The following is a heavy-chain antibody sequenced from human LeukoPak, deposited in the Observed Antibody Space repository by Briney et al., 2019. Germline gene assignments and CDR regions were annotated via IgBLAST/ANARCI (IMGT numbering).Heavy chain of an antibody. D-gene: IGHD1-26*01. CDR3: ARSRAPGSYWPDDY. V-gene: IGHV3-74*01. CDR1: GFTFSSYW. CDR2: INSDGSST. Sequence: GGSLRLSCAASGFTFSSYWMHWVRQAPGKGLMWVSRINSDGSSTSYADSVKGRFTISRDNAKNTLYLQMNSLRAEDTAVYYCARSRAPGSYWPDDYWGQGTLVTVSS. J-gene: IGHJ4*02.